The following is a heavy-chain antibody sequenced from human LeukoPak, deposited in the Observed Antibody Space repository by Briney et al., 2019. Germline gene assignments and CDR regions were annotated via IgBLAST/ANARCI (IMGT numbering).Heavy chain of an antibody. V-gene: IGHV4-39*01. CDR3: ARRGGGSWYYFDY. J-gene: IGHJ4*02. CDR1: GGSLSSSNSY. D-gene: IGHD2-15*01. Sequence: SETLSLTCTVSGGSLSSSNSYWDLVRQPPGMGLEWIGNIYYSGSTNYNASLKSRVTISVDTSKNQFSLKVSSVTAADTALYYCARRGGGSWYYFDYWGQGTLVTVSS. CDR2: IYYSGST.